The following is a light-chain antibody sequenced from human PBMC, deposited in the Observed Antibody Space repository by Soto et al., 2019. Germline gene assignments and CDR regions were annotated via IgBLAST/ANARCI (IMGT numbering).Light chain of an antibody. Sequence: AIPLTQSPSSLSAYVGDSVSITCRASQGISSALAWYQQKPGRAPKLLIYDASSLEGGVQSRFSGSRSGTDFTLTVSSLQPEDFATYYCQQFDDYPFTFGPGTKVDIK. CDR1: QGISSA. CDR2: DAS. CDR3: QQFDDYPFT. J-gene: IGKJ3*01. V-gene: IGKV1D-13*01.